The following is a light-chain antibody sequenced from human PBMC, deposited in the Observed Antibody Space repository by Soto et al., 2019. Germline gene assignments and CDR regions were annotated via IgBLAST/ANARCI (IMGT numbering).Light chain of an antibody. Sequence: EIVLTQSPGTLSLSPGEGATLSCRASHSVSSTYLAWYQQKPGQAPRLLIYGASSRATGIPDRFSGSGSGTDFTLTISRLDPQDFAVYYCQQYGSSPPYTFGQGTKLEI. CDR1: HSVSSTY. CDR3: QQYGSSPPYT. V-gene: IGKV3-20*01. CDR2: GAS. J-gene: IGKJ2*01.